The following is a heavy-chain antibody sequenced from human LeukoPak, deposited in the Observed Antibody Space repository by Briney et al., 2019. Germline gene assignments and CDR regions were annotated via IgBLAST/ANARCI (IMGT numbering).Heavy chain of an antibody. Sequence: SGPTLVKPTQTLTLTCTFSGFSLSSSAVGVGWIRQPPGKDLEWLALIYWNDDKRYSPSLKNRLTITKDTSKNQVVLTMTNMDPVDTATYYCAHYNSKTGGYYYAFQDWGQGTLVTVSS. CDR1: GFSLSSSAVG. D-gene: IGHD3-22*01. J-gene: IGHJ4*02. CDR3: AHYNSKTGGYYYAFQD. V-gene: IGHV2-5*01. CDR2: IYWNDDK.